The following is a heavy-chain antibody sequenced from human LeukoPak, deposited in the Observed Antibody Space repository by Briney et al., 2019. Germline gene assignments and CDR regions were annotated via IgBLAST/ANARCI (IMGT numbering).Heavy chain of an antibody. J-gene: IGHJ6*02. V-gene: IGHV6-1*01. Sequence: SQTLSLTCAISGDSVSSNSAAWNWIRQSPSRGLEWLGRTYYRSKWYNDYAVSVKSRITINPDTSKNQFSLQLNSVTPEDTAVYYCARDTARYYYGSGSLLYYYYGMDVRGQGTTVTVSS. D-gene: IGHD3-10*01. CDR3: ARDTARYYYGSGSLLYYYYGMDV. CDR2: TYYRSKWYN. CDR1: GDSVSSNSAA.